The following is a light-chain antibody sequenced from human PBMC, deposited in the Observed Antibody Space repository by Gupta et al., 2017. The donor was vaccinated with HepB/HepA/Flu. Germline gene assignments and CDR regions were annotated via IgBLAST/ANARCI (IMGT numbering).Light chain of an antibody. CDR1: QSVLYSSNNKNY. V-gene: IGKV4-1*01. J-gene: IGKJ1*01. CDR3: QQYYSTPWT. CDR2: WAS. Sequence: DIVMTQSPDFLAVSLGERATINCKSSQSVLYSSNNKNYLAWYQQKPGQPPKLLIYWASTRESGVTDRFSGSGSGTDFTLTISSLQAEDVAVYYCQQYYSTPWTFGQGTKVEIK.